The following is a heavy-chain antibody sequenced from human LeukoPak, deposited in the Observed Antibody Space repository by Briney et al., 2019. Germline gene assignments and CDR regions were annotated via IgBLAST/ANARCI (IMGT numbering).Heavy chain of an antibody. Sequence: GGSLRLSCAASGFAFSSFGMTWVRQAPGKGLEWVSTISAGGENTHYADSVKGRFTISRDTSKNTLYLQMDSLRSEDTAEYYCARARCDSCGYGSWGQGTLVTVSS. CDR3: ARARCDSCGYGS. J-gene: IGHJ5*02. CDR1: GFAFSSFG. D-gene: IGHD3-22*01. CDR2: ISAGGENT. V-gene: IGHV3-23*01.